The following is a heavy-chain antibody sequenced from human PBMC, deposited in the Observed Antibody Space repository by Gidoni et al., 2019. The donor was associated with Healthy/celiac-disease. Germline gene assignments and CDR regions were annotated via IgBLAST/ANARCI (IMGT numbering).Heavy chain of an antibody. D-gene: IGHD3-10*01. CDR3: ARDRRMVRGVRAFDI. V-gene: IGHV1-8*01. CDR1: GYTFTSYD. J-gene: IGHJ3*02. Sequence: QVQLVQSGAEVKKPGASVKVSCKASGYTFTSYDINWVRQATGQGLEWMGWMNPNSGNTGYAQKFQGRVTMTRNTSISTAYMELSSLSSEDTAVYYCARDRRMVRGVRAFDIWGQGTMVTVSS. CDR2: MNPNSGNT.